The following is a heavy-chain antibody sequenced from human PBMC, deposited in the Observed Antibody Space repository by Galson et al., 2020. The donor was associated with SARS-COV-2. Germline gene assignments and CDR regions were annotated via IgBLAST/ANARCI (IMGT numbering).Heavy chain of an antibody. CDR2: IYYSGNT. CDR3: ARHDKRIIGWFDP. CDR1: GGSISSSSYY. Sequence: SETLSLTCTVSGGSISSSSYYWGWIRQPPGKGLEWIGSIYYSGNTYYNPSLKSQVTISVDTSKNQFSLKLSSVTAADTAVYHCARHDKRIIGWFDPWGQGTLVIVSS. J-gene: IGHJ5*02. V-gene: IGHV4-39*01. D-gene: IGHD2-15*01.